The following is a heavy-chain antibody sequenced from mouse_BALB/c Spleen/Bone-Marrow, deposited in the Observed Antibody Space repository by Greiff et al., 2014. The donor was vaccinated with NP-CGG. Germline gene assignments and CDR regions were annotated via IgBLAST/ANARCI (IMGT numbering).Heavy chain of an antibody. Sequence: EVKLMESGGGLVQPGGSRKLSCAASGFTFSSFGMHWVRQAPGKGLEWVAYISSGSSTIYYADTVKGRFTISRDNPKNTLFLQMTSLRSEDTAMYYCARSPYDYAAMDYWGQGTSVTVSS. CDR2: ISSGSSTI. V-gene: IGHV5-17*02. J-gene: IGHJ4*01. CDR1: GFTFSSFG. CDR3: ARSPYDYAAMDY. D-gene: IGHD2-4*01.